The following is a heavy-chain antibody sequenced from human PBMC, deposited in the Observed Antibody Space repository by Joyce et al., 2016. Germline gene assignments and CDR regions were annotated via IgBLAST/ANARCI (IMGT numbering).Heavy chain of an antibody. V-gene: IGHV3-30*09. CDR1: GFDFTSVQ. J-gene: IGHJ4*02. CDR3: ARLRGAYFFDY. CDR2: VSHDESNK. D-gene: IGHD3-16*01. Sequence: QVQLEESGGVVVQPGESLRLSCAASGFDFTSVQMPWVRQAPGKGLEWVAVVSHDESNKYFADSVQGRFAISRDNSKNTVYLQMNSRRVEDTAVYYCARLRGAYFFDYWGQGTLVTVSS.